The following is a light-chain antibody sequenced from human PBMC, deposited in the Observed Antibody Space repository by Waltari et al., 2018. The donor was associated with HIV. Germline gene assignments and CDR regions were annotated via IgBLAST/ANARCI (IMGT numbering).Light chain of an antibody. J-gene: IGKJ2*01. V-gene: IGKV3-20*01. CDR3: QQYALSPFT. CDR1: QTVTSNS. Sequence: EIVLTQSPGPQSFSPGSSASLSCRASQTVTSNSIAWYHVRPGQAPRVVIYDASYRAADIPDRFTGSGSGTNFTLTITRLEPEDFALYFCQQYALSPFTFGQGTSLEV. CDR2: DAS.